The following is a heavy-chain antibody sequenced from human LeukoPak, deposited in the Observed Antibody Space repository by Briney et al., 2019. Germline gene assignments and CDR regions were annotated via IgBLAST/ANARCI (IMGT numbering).Heavy chain of an antibody. J-gene: IGHJ4*02. D-gene: IGHD3-3*01. V-gene: IGHV3-30*03. CDR3: ARVITIFGVVPPGGDY. Sequence: GGSLRLSCAASGFTFSSYGMHWVRQAPGKGLEWVAVISYDGSNKYYADSVKGRFTISRDNSKNTLYLQMNSLRAEDTAVYYCARVITIFGVVPPGGDYWGQGTLVTVSS. CDR1: GFTFSSYG. CDR2: ISYDGSNK.